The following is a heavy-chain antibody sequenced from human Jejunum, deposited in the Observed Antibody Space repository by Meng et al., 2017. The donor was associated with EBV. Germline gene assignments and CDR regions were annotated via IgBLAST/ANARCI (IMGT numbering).Heavy chain of an antibody. Sequence: QVQLQESGPGLLKPSXXXXXTCSVSGDSVSGYNYWTWIRQPPGKGLEWIGNMYYTGKAIYKPSLQSRVTISVDTSKNQFSLRVTSVTAADTAIYYCARGRGYDYGDSWGQGTLVTVSS. CDR3: ARGRGYDYGDS. CDR2: MYYTGKA. V-gene: IGHV4-61*01. D-gene: IGHD5-12*01. CDR1: GDSVSGYNY. J-gene: IGHJ5*02.